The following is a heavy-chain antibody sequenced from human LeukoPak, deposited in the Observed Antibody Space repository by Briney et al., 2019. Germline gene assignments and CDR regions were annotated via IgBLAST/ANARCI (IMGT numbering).Heavy chain of an antibody. J-gene: IGHJ4*02. V-gene: IGHV4-39*01. CDR3: AGSYGSGSYWHY. CDR1: GDSFSSSSYY. CDR2: LYCSRST. Sequence: PSETLSLTCTVSGDSFSSSSYYWGWIRQPPGRGLEWIGSLYCSRSTSYNPSLESRVTISVDTSKNQLSLKLSSVTAADTALYYCAGSYGSGSYWHYWGQGTLVTVSS. D-gene: IGHD3-10*01.